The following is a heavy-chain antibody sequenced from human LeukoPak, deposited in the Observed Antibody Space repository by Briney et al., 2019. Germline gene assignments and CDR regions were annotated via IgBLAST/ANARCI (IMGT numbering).Heavy chain of an antibody. CDR1: GFTVSSNY. J-gene: IGHJ4*02. CDR3: ATGDVVVVAAAIDY. D-gene: IGHD2-15*01. CDR2: IYSGGST. V-gene: IGHV3-53*05. Sequence: GGSLRLSCAASGFTVSSNYMSWVRQAPGKGLEWVSVIYSGGSTYYADSVKGRFTISRDNSKNTLYLQMNRLRSDDTAVYYCATGDVVVVAAAIDYWGQGTLVTVSS.